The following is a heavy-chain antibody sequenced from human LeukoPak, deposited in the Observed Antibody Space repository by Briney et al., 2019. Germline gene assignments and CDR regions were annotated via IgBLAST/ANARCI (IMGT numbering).Heavy chain of an antibody. D-gene: IGHD6-13*01. Sequence: PGGSLRLSCAASGFTFSSYAMSWVRQAPGKGLEWVSGVTGSGSSTYNADSVKGRFTISRDNSKNTLYLQMNSLRAEDTAVYYCAKKADPYSSTRAPNDYWGQGTLVTVSS. V-gene: IGHV3-23*01. CDR1: GFTFSSYA. CDR2: VTGSGSST. CDR3: AKKADPYSSTRAPNDY. J-gene: IGHJ4*02.